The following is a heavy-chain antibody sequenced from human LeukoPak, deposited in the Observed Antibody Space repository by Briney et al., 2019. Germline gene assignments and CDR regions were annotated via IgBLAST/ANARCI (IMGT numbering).Heavy chain of an antibody. CDR1: GFTLGSYA. CDR3: AKVANMIVVVQPDY. J-gene: IGHJ4*02. V-gene: IGHV3-23*01. Sequence: GGSLRLSCAASGFTLGSYAMSWVRQAPGKGLEWVSAISGSGGSTYYADSVKGRFTISRDNSKNTLYLQMNSLRAEDTAVYYCAKVANMIVVVQPDYWGQGTLVTVSS. D-gene: IGHD3-22*01. CDR2: ISGSGGST.